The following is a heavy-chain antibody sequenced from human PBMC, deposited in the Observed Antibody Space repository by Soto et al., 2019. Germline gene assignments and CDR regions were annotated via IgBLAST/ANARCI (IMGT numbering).Heavy chain of an antibody. D-gene: IGHD3-3*01. CDR2: INHSGST. CDR3: ARHQGLRFLKNWFDP. J-gene: IGHJ5*02. V-gene: IGHV4-34*01. Sequence: SETLSLTCAVYGGSFSGYYWSWIRQPPGKGLEWIGEINHSGSTNYNPSLKSRVTISVDTSKNQFSLKLSSVTAADTAVYYCARHQGLRFLKNWFDPWGQGTLVTVSS. CDR1: GGSFSGYY.